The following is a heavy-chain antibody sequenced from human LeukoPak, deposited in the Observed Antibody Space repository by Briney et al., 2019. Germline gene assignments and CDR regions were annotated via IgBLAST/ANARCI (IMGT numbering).Heavy chain of an antibody. CDR2: INPSGGST. D-gene: IGHD3-22*01. Sequence: ASVKVSCKASGYTFSNYYMHWVRQAPGQGLEWMGIINPSGGSTSYAQKFQGRVTMTRDTSTSTVYMELSSLRSEDTAVYYCARDTYYDSSSSDDKDCWGQGTLVTVSS. V-gene: IGHV1-46*01. CDR3: ARDTYYDSSSSDDKDC. J-gene: IGHJ4*02. CDR1: GYTFSNYY.